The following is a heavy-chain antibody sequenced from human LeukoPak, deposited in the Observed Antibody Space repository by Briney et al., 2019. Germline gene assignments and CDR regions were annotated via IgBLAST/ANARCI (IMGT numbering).Heavy chain of an antibody. Sequence: SETLSLTCTVSGGSVSSGSYYWNWIRQPPGKGLEWIGCIDYSGSTYYNPSLKSRVTVSADTSKNQSSLKLTSVTAADTAVYYCARRWYHAYCDYWGQGSLVTVSS. CDR2: IDYSGST. V-gene: IGHV4-61*01. CDR1: GGSVSSGSYY. D-gene: IGHD2-15*01. J-gene: IGHJ4*02. CDR3: ARRWYHAYCDY.